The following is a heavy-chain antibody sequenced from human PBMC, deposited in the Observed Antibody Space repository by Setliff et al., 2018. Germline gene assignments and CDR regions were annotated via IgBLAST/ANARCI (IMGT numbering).Heavy chain of an antibody. CDR1: GGSISGSSYY. D-gene: IGHD3-10*01. J-gene: IGHJ1*01. V-gene: IGHV4-39*07. CDR2: VYFSGYT. CDR3: ARVDFTMLQGVLGQ. Sequence: PSETLSLTCTVSGGSISGSSYYWGWIRQPPGKGLEWLGSVYFSGYTYYNPSLSGRVTISIDTSKNQFSLRLTSVTAADTAVYYCARVDFTMLQGVLGQWGQGTLVTVSS.